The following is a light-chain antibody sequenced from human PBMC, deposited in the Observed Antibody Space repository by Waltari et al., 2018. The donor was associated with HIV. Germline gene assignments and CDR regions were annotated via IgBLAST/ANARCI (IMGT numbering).Light chain of an antibody. CDR1: SGEVPPYNR. CDR2: EVY. CDR3: ALYTTRNII. V-gene: IGLV2-18*01. Sequence: QSALTPPPSVSGFPGQSFTISCTGFSGEVPPYNRVSWYQQPPNTAPKLILYEVYKRPSGVPDRFSGSQSGDMASLTVSGLQTEDEADYYCALYTTRNIIFGGGTNLVVL. J-gene: IGLJ2*01.